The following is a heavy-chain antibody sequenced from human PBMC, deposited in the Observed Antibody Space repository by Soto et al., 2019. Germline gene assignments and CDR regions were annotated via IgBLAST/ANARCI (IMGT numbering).Heavy chain of an antibody. CDR3: ARAVLSEVVVPAVPFDY. CDR1: GGSISSGGYY. Sequence: QVQLQESGPGLVKPSQTLSLTCTVSGGSISSGGYYWSWIRQHPGKGLEWIGYIYYSGSTYYNPSLKSRVTISVDTSKNQFSLKLSSVTAADTAVYYCARAVLSEVVVPAVPFDYWGQGTLVTVSS. V-gene: IGHV4-31*03. CDR2: IYYSGST. J-gene: IGHJ4*02. D-gene: IGHD2-2*01.